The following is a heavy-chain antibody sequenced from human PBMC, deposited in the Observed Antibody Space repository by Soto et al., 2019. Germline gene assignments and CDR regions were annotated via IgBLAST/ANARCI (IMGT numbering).Heavy chain of an antibody. J-gene: IGHJ6*02. CDR3: AGYDSSGYYWPYYYYGMDV. CDR2: ISSSSSYI. V-gene: IGHV3-21*01. CDR1: GFTFSTYS. Sequence: EVQLVESGGGLVKPGGSLRLSCAASGFTFSTYSMNWVRQAPGKGLEWVSSISSSSSYIYYADSVKGRFTISRANAKNSLYLRMNGLRAEATAVYYCAGYDSSGYYWPYYYYGMDVWGQGTTVTVCS. D-gene: IGHD3-22*01.